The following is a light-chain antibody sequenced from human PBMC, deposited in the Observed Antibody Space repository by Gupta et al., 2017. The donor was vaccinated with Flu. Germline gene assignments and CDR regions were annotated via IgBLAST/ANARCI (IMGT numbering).Light chain of an antibody. J-gene: IGKJ1*01. CDR3: QQYNNWPPEWT. V-gene: IGKV3-15*01. CDR2: GAS. Sequence: EIVMTQSPATLSVSPGERATLSCRASQSVSSNLAWYQQKPGQAPRLLIYGASTRPTGIPARFSGSGSGTEFTLTISSLQSEDFAVYYCQQYNNWPPEWTFGQGTKVEIK. CDR1: QSVSSN.